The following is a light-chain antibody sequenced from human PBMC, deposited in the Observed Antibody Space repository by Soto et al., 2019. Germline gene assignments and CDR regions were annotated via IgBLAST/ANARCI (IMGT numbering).Light chain of an antibody. J-gene: IGKJ4*01. CDR1: QSVSSQ. Sequence: EIVLTQSPGTLSLSPGERATLSCRASQSVSSQLAWYQQKSGRAPRPLIYDASTRATGIPDRFSGSGPGTDFPLTISRLEPEDFGVYYCQQYGSSDPSFGGGTNVEMK. CDR2: DAS. V-gene: IGKV3-20*01. CDR3: QQYGSSDPS.